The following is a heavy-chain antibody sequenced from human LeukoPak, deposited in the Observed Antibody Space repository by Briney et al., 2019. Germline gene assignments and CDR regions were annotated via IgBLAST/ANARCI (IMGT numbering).Heavy chain of an antibody. Sequence: GGSLRLSCTASGFTLNNYWMSWVRQAPGKGLVWVSRINHDGSSTNYADSVKGRFTISRDNAKNTLYLQMNSLRAEDTAVYYCVRDWGYDSSGYWQKYFDTWGQGTLVTVSS. J-gene: IGHJ4*02. D-gene: IGHD3-22*01. CDR2: INHDGSST. V-gene: IGHV3-74*01. CDR1: GFTLNNYW. CDR3: VRDWGYDSSGYWQKYFDT.